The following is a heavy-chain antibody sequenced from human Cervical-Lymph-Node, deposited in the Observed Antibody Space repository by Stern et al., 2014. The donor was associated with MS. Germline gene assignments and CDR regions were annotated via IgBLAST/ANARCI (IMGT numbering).Heavy chain of an antibody. J-gene: IGHJ4*02. V-gene: IGHV5-51*01. Sequence: VQLVQSGPEVKRPGESLKISCQASGYTFTSYWIGWVRQMPGKGLEWIAIIFPGGSDIRYSPSFQGQATISADKASSTACLQWNNLKASDTAIYYCARQRYFDYWGQGTLVTVSS. CDR1: GYTFTSYW. CDR3: ARQRYFDY. CDR2: IFPGGSDI.